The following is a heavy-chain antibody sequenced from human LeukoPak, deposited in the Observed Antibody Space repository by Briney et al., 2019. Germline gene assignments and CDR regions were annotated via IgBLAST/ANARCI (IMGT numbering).Heavy chain of an antibody. D-gene: IGHD1-26*01. V-gene: IGHV3-30*04. CDR2: ISYDGSNK. CDR3: ARDRGGSGSYYFLGNVLDY. CDR1: GFTFSSYA. J-gene: IGHJ4*02. Sequence: PGGSLRLSCAASGFTFSSYAMHWVRQAPGKGLEWVAVISYDGSNKYYADSVKGRFTISRDNSKNTLYLQMNSLRAEDTAVYYCARDRGGSGSYYFLGNVLDYWGQGTLVTVSS.